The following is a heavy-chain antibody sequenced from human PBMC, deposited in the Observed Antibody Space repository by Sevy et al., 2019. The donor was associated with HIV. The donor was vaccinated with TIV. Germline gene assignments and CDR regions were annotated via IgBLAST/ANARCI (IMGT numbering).Heavy chain of an antibody. D-gene: IGHD3-3*01. CDR2: ISAYNGDT. J-gene: IGHJ3*02. CDR1: GYTFTSYG. CDR3: ARGYYDFWSGYYRRDAFDS. Sequence: ASVKVSCKVSGYTFTSYGISWVRQAPGQGLEWMGWISAYNGDTNYAQRLQGRVTMTTDTSTSTAYMELTSLRSDDTAVYFCARGYYDFWSGYYRRDAFDSWGQGTRVTVSS. V-gene: IGHV1-18*01.